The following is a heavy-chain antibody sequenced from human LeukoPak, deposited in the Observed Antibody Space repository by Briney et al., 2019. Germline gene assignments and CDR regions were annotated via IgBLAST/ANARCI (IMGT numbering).Heavy chain of an antibody. CDR1: GFTLGDYA. Sequence: HPGGSLRLSCTASGFTLGDYAMSWVRQAPGKGLEWVGFIRSKAYGGTTEYAASVKGRFTISRDDSKSIAYLQMNSLKTEDTAVYYCTRDLSIRFLEWLLPDYWGQGTLVTVSS. J-gene: IGHJ4*02. D-gene: IGHD3-3*01. CDR2: IRSKAYGGTT. V-gene: IGHV3-49*04. CDR3: TRDLSIRFLEWLLPDY.